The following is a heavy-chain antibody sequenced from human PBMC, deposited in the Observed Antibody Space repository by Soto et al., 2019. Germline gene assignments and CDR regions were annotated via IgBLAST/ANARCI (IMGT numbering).Heavy chain of an antibody. CDR1: GYTFTSYA. V-gene: IGHV1-2*04. CDR3: ARGYYDFWSGYPRTYGMDV. CDR2: INPNSGGT. Sequence: ASVKVSCKASGYTFTSYAMHWVRQAPGQRLEWMGWINPNSGGTNYAQKFQGWVTMTRDTSISTAYMELSRLRSDDTAVYYCARGYYDFWSGYPRTYGMDVWGQGTTVTV. J-gene: IGHJ6*02. D-gene: IGHD3-3*01.